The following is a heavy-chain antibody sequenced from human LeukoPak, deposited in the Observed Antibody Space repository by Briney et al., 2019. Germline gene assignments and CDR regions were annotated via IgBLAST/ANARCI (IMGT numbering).Heavy chain of an antibody. Sequence: ASVKVSCKASGYTFTSYYMHWVRQAPGQGLEWMGIINPSGGSTSYAQKFQGRVTMTRDTSTSTVYMELSSLRAEDTAVYYCAKEREQWLSPPGFDYWGQGTLVTVSS. D-gene: IGHD6-19*01. V-gene: IGHV1-46*01. CDR3: AKEREQWLSPPGFDY. J-gene: IGHJ4*02. CDR1: GYTFTSYY. CDR2: INPSGGST.